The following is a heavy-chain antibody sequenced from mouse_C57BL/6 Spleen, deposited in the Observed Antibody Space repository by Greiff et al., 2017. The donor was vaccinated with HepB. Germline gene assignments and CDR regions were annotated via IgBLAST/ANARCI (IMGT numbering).Heavy chain of an antibody. J-gene: IGHJ3*01. D-gene: IGHD2-3*01. Sequence: EVKVVESEGGLVQPGSSMKLSCTASGFTFSDYYMAWVRQVPEKGLEWVANINYDGSSTYYLDSLKSRFIISRDNAKNILYLQMSSLKSEDTATYYCARGHDGYSQAWFAYWGQGTLVTVSA. V-gene: IGHV5-16*01. CDR1: GFTFSDYY. CDR2: INYDGSST. CDR3: ARGHDGYSQAWFAY.